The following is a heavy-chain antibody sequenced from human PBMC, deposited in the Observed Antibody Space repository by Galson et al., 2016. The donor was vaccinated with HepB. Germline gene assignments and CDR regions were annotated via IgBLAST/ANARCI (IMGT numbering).Heavy chain of an antibody. Sequence: SLRLSCAASGFTFSNYGMHWVRQAPGKGLEWVALIWYDGSKKYYAESVKGRLTISRDNSKNTLYLQMNSLKTEDTAMYYCVTRGGENNWGPGTLVTVSS. J-gene: IGHJ4*02. CDR1: GFTFSNYG. D-gene: IGHD2-21*01. CDR3: VTRGGENN. CDR2: IWYDGSKK. V-gene: IGHV3-33*01.